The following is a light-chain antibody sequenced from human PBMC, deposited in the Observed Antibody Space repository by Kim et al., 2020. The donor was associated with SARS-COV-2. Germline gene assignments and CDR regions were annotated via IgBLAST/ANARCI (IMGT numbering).Light chain of an antibody. Sequence: ASVKLTCTLSSGHSSYTIAWHQQQPEKGPRYLMKLNSDGSHSRGDGIPDRFSVSSSGAECYLTVSSLQSEDEADYYCQTWDTDTVVFGGGTQLTVL. J-gene: IGLJ2*01. V-gene: IGLV4-69*01. CDR2: LNSDGSH. CDR1: SGHSSYT. CDR3: QTWDTDTVV.